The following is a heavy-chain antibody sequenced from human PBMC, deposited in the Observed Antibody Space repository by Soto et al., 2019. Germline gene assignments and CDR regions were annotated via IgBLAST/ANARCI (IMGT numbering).Heavy chain of an antibody. CDR2: IFANGHT. Sequence: PAETLSLTCIFSGASISEKYWNWVRQPPGKGLEWIGLIFANGHTDYNPSLKSRVTMSVDASKNQFSLRLTSMTAADTAVYYCVASLAASGLNWLDPWGRGTLVTVSS. CDR1: GASISEKY. V-gene: IGHV4-4*07. CDR3: VASLAASGLNWLDP. D-gene: IGHD6-13*01. J-gene: IGHJ5*02.